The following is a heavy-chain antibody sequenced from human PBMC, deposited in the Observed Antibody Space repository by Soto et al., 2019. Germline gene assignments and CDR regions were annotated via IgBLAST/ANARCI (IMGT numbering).Heavy chain of an antibody. CDR1: GFIFSDYA. V-gene: IGHV3-23*01. CDR3: VRGMNPLF. J-gene: IGHJ4*01. Sequence: GGSLRLSCAAPGFIFSDYAMIWVRQAPGKGLEWVSGISGSGSSTYYADSVKGRFTISRDNSKNTLYLQMNSLRAEDTAVYFCVRGMNPLFGGQGTLVTVSS. CDR2: ISGSGSST.